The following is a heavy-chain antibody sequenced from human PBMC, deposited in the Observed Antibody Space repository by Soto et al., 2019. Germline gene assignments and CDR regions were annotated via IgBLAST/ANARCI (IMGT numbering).Heavy chain of an antibody. CDR1: GGTFSSYA. J-gene: IGHJ3*02. CDR3: ARDRKELERSDAFDI. CDR2: IIPIFGTA. Sequence: SVKVSCKASGGTFSSYAISWVRQAPGQGLEWMGGIIPIFGTANYAQKFQGRVTITADESTSTAYMELSSLRSEDTAVYYCARDRKELERSDAFDIWGQGTMVTVSS. V-gene: IGHV1-69*13. D-gene: IGHD1-26*01.